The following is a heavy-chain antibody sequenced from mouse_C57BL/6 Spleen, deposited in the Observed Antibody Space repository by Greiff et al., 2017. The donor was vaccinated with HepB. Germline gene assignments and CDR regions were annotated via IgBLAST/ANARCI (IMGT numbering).Heavy chain of an antibody. D-gene: IGHD4-1*02. CDR2: IRLKSDNYAT. CDR1: GFTFSNYW. Sequence: EVQLQESGGGLVQPGGSMKLSCVASGFTFSNYWMNWVRQSPEKGLEWVAQIRLKSDNYATHYAESVKGRFTISRDDSKSSVYLQMNNLRAEDTGIYYCTATGTWRSHYAMDYWGQGTSVTVSS. CDR3: TATGTWRSHYAMDY. J-gene: IGHJ4*01. V-gene: IGHV6-3*01.